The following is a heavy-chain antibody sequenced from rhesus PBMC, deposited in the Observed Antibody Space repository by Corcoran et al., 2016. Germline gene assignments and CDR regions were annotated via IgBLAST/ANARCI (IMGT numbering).Heavy chain of an antibody. D-gene: IGHD1-44*01. CDR2: GTGNSTNT. Sequence: QVQLQESGPGLVKPSETLSLTCAVSGDSFSSYWWSWIRQPPGKGLGWIGEGTGNSTNTNYNPSLKSRVTISKAASKSQFSLRLTSVTAADTAIYYCARYLKMGTTGGSKERNFDSWGQGVLVTVSS. CDR1: GDSFSSYW. J-gene: IGHJ4*01. V-gene: IGHV4-80*01. CDR3: ARYLKMGTTGGSKERNFDS.